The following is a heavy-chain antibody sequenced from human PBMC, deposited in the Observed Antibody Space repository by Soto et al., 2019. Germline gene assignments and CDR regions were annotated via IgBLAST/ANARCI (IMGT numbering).Heavy chain of an antibody. CDR1: GFTFRSYA. J-gene: IGHJ4*02. V-gene: IGHV3-30-3*01. Sequence: GGSLRLGCTASGFTFRSYAMHWVRQAPGKGLEWVAVISYSGSNTYYADSVKGRFSISRDISNNTLYLQMNSLRSEDTAVYYCARAPGGSTETFDSWGQGTLVTVSS. CDR2: ISYSGSNT. CDR3: ARAPGGSTETFDS. D-gene: IGHD3-10*01.